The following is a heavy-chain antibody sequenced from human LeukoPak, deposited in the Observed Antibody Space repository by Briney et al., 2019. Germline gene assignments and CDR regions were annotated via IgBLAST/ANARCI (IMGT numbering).Heavy chain of an antibody. CDR3: ARQRAAAGTFDY. V-gene: IGHV4-39*01. J-gene: IGHJ4*02. D-gene: IGHD6-13*01. CDR1: GGSISSSDFS. Sequence: SETLSLTCTVSGGSISSSDFSWGWIRQPPGKGLEWIGIVYYSGSTSYYSPSLKSRVTISINTSKNQFSLKLSSVTAADTAVYYCARQRAAAGTFDYWGQGTLVTVSS. CDR2: VYYSGST.